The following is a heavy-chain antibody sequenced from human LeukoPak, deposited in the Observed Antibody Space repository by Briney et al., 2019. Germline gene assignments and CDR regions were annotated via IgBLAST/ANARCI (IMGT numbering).Heavy chain of an antibody. V-gene: IGHV1-2*02. J-gene: IGHJ4*02. CDR1: GYTFTGYY. CDR2: INPNSGGT. Sequence: GASVKVSCKASGYTFTGYYMHWVRQAPGQGLEWMGWINPNSGGTNYAQKFQGRVTMTRDTSISTAYMELSRLRSDDTAVYYCARVDYGLGSYYNLAYWGQGTLVTVSS. CDR3: ARVDYGLGSYYNLAY. D-gene: IGHD3-10*01.